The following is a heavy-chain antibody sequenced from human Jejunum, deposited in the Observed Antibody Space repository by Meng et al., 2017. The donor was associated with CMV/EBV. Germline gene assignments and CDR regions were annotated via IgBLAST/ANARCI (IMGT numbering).Heavy chain of an antibody. CDR1: GGPISSSDYY. J-gene: IGHJ4*02. CDR3: ARDSSRLYNY. D-gene: IGHD3-16*02. CDR2: IYYTGST. Sequence: CPVSGGPISSSDYYWGWIRQPPGGGLEWIGIIYYTGSTYYNPSLESRVSISIDTSKNQFSLKQRSVTAADTAVYFCARDSSRLYNYWGQGTLVTVSS. V-gene: IGHV4-39*07.